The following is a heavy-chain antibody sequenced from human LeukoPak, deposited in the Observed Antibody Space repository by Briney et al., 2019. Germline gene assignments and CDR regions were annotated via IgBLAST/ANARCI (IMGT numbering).Heavy chain of an antibody. D-gene: IGHD2-21*02. CDR2: ISGSGGST. J-gene: IGHJ4*02. CDR1: GFTFSSYG. Sequence: PGRSLRLSCAASGFTFSSYGMHWVRQAPGKGLEWVSAISGSGGSTYYADSVKGRFTISRDNSKNTLYLQMNSLRAEDTAVYYCAKDGIGGVVVTAIPIYYFDYWGQGTLVTVSS. CDR3: AKDGIGGVVVTAIPIYYFDY. V-gene: IGHV3-23*01.